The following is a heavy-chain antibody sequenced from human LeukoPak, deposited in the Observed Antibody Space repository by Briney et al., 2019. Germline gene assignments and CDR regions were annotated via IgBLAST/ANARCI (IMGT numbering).Heavy chain of an antibody. Sequence: GGSLRLSCAASGFTFSSYWMSWVRQAPGKGLEWVANIKKDGSEKNCVDSAKGRFTISRDNAKNSLYLQMNSLRAEDTAVYYCARDVVVVPLYWGRGTLVTVSS. J-gene: IGHJ4*02. D-gene: IGHD3-22*01. CDR1: GFTFSSYW. V-gene: IGHV3-7*04. CDR2: IKKDGSEK. CDR3: ARDVVVVPLY.